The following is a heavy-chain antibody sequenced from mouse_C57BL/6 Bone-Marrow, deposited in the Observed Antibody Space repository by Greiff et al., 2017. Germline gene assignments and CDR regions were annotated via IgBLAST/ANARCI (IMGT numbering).Heavy chain of an antibody. CDR2: IYPGDGNT. Sequence: VKLQESGAELVKPGASVKISCKASGYAFSSYWMNWVQQRPGKGLEWIGQIYPGDGNTNYNGKFKGKATLTADKSSSTAYMQLSSLTSEDSAVYFCASSDYYGSGAYWGQGTLVTVSA. CDR1: GYAFSSYW. D-gene: IGHD1-1*01. V-gene: IGHV1-80*01. J-gene: IGHJ3*01. CDR3: ASSDYYGSGAY.